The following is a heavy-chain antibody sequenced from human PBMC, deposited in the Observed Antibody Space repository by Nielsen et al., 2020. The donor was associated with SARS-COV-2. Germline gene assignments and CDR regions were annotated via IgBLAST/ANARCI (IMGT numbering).Heavy chain of an antibody. CDR1: GYTFTSYY. CDR3: ATGGFVVVPAAMRNYYGMDV. J-gene: IGHJ6*02. V-gene: IGHV1-46*01. CDR2: INPSGGST. D-gene: IGHD2-2*01. Sequence: ASVKVSCKASGYTFTSYYMHWVRQAPGQGLEWMGIINPSGGSTSYAQKFQGRVTMTEDTSTDTAYMELSSLRSEDTAVYYCATGGFVVVPAAMRNYYGMDVWGQGTTVTVSS.